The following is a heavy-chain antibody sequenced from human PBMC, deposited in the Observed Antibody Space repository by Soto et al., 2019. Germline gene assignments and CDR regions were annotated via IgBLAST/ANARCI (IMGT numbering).Heavy chain of an antibody. CDR1: GGSISSSSYY. D-gene: IGHD3-16*02. Sequence: SETLSLTCTVSGGSISSSSYYWGWIRQPPGRGLEWIGSIYYSGSAYYNPSLESRVTISVDTSKNQFSLKLSSVTAADTAVYYCARHRDDYIWGSYRSYYMDVWGKGTTVTVSS. CDR2: IYYSGSA. J-gene: IGHJ6*03. CDR3: ARHRDDYIWGSYRSYYMDV. V-gene: IGHV4-39*01.